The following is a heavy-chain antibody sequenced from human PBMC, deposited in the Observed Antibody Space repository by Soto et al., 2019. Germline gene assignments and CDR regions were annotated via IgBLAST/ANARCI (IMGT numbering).Heavy chain of an antibody. V-gene: IGHV4-34*01. J-gene: IGHJ6*02. CDR2: IHPSGST. CDR3: ARGRDEYKLGNV. CDR1: GGSLSDYY. Sequence: QVQLQQWGAGLLKPSETLSLTCAVSGGSLSDYYWPWIRQSPGKGLEWIGEIHPSGSTYYNPSLRSRVTISVDTSKNQFSLKLTSLTAADTAIYYWARGRDEYKLGNVWGHGTTSPSP. D-gene: IGHD1-1*01.